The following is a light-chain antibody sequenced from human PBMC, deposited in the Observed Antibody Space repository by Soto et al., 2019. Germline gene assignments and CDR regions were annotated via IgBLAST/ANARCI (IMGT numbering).Light chain of an antibody. CDR1: QSVPRGY. CDR3: QQYGSSIT. J-gene: IGKJ5*01. CDR2: GTS. Sequence: EIVLTQSPGTLSLSPGERATLSCRASQSVPRGYLAWYQQKPGQAPRLLIYGTSSRATGIPDRFSGSGSGTDFTLTISRPEPEDFAVFYCQQYGSSITFGQGTRLEIK. V-gene: IGKV3-20*01.